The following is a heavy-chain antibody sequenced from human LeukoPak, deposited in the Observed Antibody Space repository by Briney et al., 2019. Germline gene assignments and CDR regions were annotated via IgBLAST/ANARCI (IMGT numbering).Heavy chain of an antibody. CDR1: GGSISRYY. V-gene: IGHV4-4*07. J-gene: IGHJ4*02. Sequence: TPSETLSLTCTVSGGSISRYYWSWIRQPAGKGLEWIGRIYTSGSTNYNPSLKSRVTMSVDTSKNQFSLKLSSVTAADTAVYYCARDGGNDSSGYFYYFDYWGQGTLVTVSS. CDR2: IYTSGST. D-gene: IGHD3-22*01. CDR3: ARDGGNDSSGYFYYFDY.